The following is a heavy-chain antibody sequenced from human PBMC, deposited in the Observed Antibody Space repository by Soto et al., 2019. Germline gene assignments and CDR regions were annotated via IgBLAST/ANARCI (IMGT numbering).Heavy chain of an antibody. CDR2: IFSSEST. CDR3: ARDTELLAIDC. Sequence: SETLSGTCIVFGGSISSGGYYWSWIRHHPGKGLEWIGYIFSSESTYYNPSLKSRVSISVDTSKNQFSLNLNSLTAADTAVYYCARDTELLAIDCWGRGTLFTVST. V-gene: IGHV4-31*03. J-gene: IGHJ4*02. CDR1: GGSISSGGYY. D-gene: IGHD3-3*01.